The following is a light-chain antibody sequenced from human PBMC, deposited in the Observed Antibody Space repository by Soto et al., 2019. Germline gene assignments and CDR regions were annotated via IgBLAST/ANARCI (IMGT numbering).Light chain of an antibody. J-gene: IGLJ1*01. Sequence: SYELTQPPSVSVAPGQTARMTCGGNNIGGKSVHWYQQRPGQAPALVVYDDTDRPSGIPERFSGSNSGNTATLTISRVEAGDEADYYCQVWDSGSDYVFGTGTKLTVL. CDR3: QVWDSGSDYV. CDR1: NIGGKS. CDR2: DDT. V-gene: IGLV3-21*02.